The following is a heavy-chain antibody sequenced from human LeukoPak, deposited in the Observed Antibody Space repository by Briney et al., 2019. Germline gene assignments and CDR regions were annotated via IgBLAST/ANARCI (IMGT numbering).Heavy chain of an antibody. Sequence: GGSLRLSCAASGFTFDDYAMHWVRQAPGKGLEWVSGISWNSGSIGYADSVKDRFTISRDNAKNSLYLQMNSLRAEDTALYYCAKGGVGWLLPGRGGLRFDYWGQGTLVTVSS. D-gene: IGHD5-24*01. J-gene: IGHJ4*02. CDR2: ISWNSGSI. CDR1: GFTFDDYA. V-gene: IGHV3-9*01. CDR3: AKGGVGWLLPGRGGLRFDY.